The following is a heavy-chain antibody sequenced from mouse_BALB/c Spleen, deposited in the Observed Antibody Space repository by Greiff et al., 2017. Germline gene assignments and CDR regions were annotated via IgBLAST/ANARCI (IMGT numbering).Heavy chain of an antibody. V-gene: IGHV5-12-2*01. CDR1: GFTFSSYA. CDR3: ARQLGLRNYAMDY. CDR2: ISNGGGST. D-gene: IGHD3-1*01. Sequence: EVHLVESGGGLVKPGGSLKLSCAASGFTFSSYAMSWVRQTPEKRLEWVAYISNGGGSTYYPDTVKGRFTISRDNAKNTLYLQMSSLKSEDTAMYYCARQLGLRNYAMDYWGQGTSVTVSS. J-gene: IGHJ4*01.